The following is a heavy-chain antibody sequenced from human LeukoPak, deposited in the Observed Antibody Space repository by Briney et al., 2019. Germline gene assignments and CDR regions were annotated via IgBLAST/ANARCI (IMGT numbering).Heavy chain of an antibody. J-gene: IGHJ5*02. CDR1: GYTLTGCY. CDR3: ARDVGKVVVAATPRFFWFDP. CDR2: INPNSGGT. Sequence: ASVKVSCKASGYTLTGCYMHWVRQAPGQGLEWMGWINPNSGGTNYAQKFQGRVTMTRDTSISTAYMELSRLRFDDTAVYYCARDVGKVVVAATPRFFWFDPWGQGTLVTVSS. V-gene: IGHV1-2*02. D-gene: IGHD2-15*01.